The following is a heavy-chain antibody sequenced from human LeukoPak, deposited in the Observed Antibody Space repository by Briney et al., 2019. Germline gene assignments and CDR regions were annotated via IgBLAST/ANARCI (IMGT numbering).Heavy chain of an antibody. Sequence: GGSLRLSCAASGFTFSSYEMNWVRQAPGKGLEWVAVISYDGSNNYYADSVKGRFTISRDSSQNTLYLQMNSLRPEDTAVYYCARGSQSGYDYINYWGQGTLVTVSS. J-gene: IGHJ4*02. CDR1: GFTFSSYE. V-gene: IGHV3-30-3*01. D-gene: IGHD5-12*01. CDR3: ARGSQSGYDYINY. CDR2: ISYDGSNN.